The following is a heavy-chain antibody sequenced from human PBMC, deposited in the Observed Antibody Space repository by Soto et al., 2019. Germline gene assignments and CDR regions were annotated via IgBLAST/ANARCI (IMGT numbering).Heavy chain of an antibody. CDR3: AQTLGLAVTGPGRFDL. J-gene: IGHJ2*01. V-gene: IGHV1-69*12. CDR2: IIPIFATA. D-gene: IGHD6-19*01. Sequence: QVQLVQSGAAVKKPGTSVKVSCKASGGTFTSNAISWVRQAPGQGLEWMGGIIPIFATANYAQKFQGRVTITADESTSXAYMELRGLRSEDTAVYYCAQTLGLAVTGPGRFDLWGRGTLVTVSS. CDR1: GGTFTSNA.